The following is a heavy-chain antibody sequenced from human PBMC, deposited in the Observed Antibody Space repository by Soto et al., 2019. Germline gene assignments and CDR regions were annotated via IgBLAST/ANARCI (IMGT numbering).Heavy chain of an antibody. D-gene: IGHD2-2*01. V-gene: IGHV3-23*01. CDR3: ANMLGYCSSTSCPE. Sequence: PGGSLRLYCAASGFTFSSYAMSWVRQAPGKGLEWVSAISGSGGSTYYADAVKGRFTISRDNSKNTLYLQMNSLRAEDTAVYYCANMLGYCSSTSCPEWGQGTLVTV. J-gene: IGHJ4*02. CDR1: GFTFSSYA. CDR2: ISGSGGST.